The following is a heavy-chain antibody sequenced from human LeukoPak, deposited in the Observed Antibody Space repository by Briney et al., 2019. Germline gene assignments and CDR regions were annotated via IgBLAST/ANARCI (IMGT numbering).Heavy chain of an antibody. V-gene: IGHV1-2*02. D-gene: IGHD1-26*01. J-gene: IGHJ4*02. CDR1: GYTFTGYY. Sequence: ASVKVSCKASGYTFTGYYMHWVRQAPGQGLEWMGWINPNSGGTNYAQKFQGRVTMTRDTSISTAYMELSRLRSDDTAVYYCARLGRQWELPRGFDYWGQGTLVTVSS. CDR3: ARLGRQWELPRGFDY. CDR2: INPNSGGT.